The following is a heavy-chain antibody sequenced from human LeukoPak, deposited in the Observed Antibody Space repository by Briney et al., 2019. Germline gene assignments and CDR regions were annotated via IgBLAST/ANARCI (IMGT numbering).Heavy chain of an antibody. CDR3: ARDRNYDILTGYPYYMDV. D-gene: IGHD3-9*01. CDR1: GGSISSYY. CDR2: IYYSGST. J-gene: IGHJ6*03. Sequence: SETLSLTCTVSGGSISSYYWSWIRQPPGKGLEWIGYIYYSGSTNYNPSLKSRVTISVDTSKNQFSLKLSSVTAADTAVYYCARDRNYDILTGYPYYMDVWGKGTTVTVSS. V-gene: IGHV4-59*01.